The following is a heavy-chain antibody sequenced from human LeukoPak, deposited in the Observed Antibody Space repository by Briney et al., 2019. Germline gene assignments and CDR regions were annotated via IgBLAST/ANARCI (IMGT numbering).Heavy chain of an antibody. Sequence: PSETLSLTCTVSGGSISSYYWSWIRQPAGKGLEWIGRIYTSGSTNYNTSLKSRVTISVDKSKNQFSLKLSSVTAADTAVYYCARDRDTDQYSSSSGVYYYYMDIWGKGTTVTVSS. V-gene: IGHV4-4*07. D-gene: IGHD6-6*01. CDR1: GGSISSYY. J-gene: IGHJ6*03. CDR2: IYTSGST. CDR3: ARDRDTDQYSSSSGVYYYYMDI.